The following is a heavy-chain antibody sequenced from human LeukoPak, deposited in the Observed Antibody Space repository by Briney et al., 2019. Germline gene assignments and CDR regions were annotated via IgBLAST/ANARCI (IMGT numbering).Heavy chain of an antibody. D-gene: IGHD6-6*01. CDR1: GFTFSSYS. CDR2: ISSSSSYI. V-gene: IGHV3-21*01. Sequence: GGSLRLSCAASGFTFSSYSMNWVRQAPGKGLEWVSSISSSSSYIYYADSVKGRFAISRDNAKNSLYLQMNSLRAEDTAVYYCARGLAAPAENMDVWGKGTTVTVSS. J-gene: IGHJ6*03. CDR3: ARGLAAPAENMDV.